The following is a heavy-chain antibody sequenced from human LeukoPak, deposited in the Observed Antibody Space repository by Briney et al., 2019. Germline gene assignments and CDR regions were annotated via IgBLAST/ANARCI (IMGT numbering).Heavy chain of an antibody. J-gene: IGHJ4*02. CDR3: ARVGSSSWNDYFDY. CDR2: ISDSGSSI. CDR1: GFTFSDYY. Sequence: GGSLRLSCAASGFTFSDYYMSWIRQAPGKGLEWLSSISDSGSSIYYADSVKGRFTISRDNAKISLYLHMNSLRAEDTAVYYCARVGSSSWNDYFDYWGQGTLVTVSS. D-gene: IGHD6-13*01. V-gene: IGHV3-11*04.